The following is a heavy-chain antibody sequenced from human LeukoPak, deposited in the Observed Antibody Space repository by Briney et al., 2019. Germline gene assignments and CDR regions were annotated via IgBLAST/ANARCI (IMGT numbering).Heavy chain of an antibody. D-gene: IGHD6-6*01. Sequence: PSETLSLTCTVSGGSISSSSYYWGWIRQPPGKGLEWIVSIYYSGSTYYNPSLKSRVTISVDTPKNQFSLKLSSVTAADTAVYYCATRRSSSSMDVWGRGTTVTVSS. CDR3: ATRRSSSSMDV. CDR1: GGSISSSSYY. V-gene: IGHV4-39*01. CDR2: IYYSGST. J-gene: IGHJ6*04.